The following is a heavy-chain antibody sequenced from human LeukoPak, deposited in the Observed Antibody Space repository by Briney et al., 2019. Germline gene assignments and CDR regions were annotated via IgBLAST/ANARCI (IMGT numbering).Heavy chain of an antibody. Sequence: GGSLRLSCAASEFTFSSYTMNWVRQAPGKGLEWVSSISSNNNYIYYADSVKGRFTISRDNAKNSLYLQMNSLRAEDTAVYYCAKDLGRWLQLTGGFDYWGQGTLVTVSS. J-gene: IGHJ4*02. CDR1: EFTFSSYT. CDR2: ISSNNNYI. D-gene: IGHD5-24*01. CDR3: AKDLGRWLQLTGGFDY. V-gene: IGHV3-21*04.